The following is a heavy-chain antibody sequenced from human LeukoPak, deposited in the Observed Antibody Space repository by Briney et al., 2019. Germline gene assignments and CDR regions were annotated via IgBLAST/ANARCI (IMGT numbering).Heavy chain of an antibody. V-gene: IGHV1-2*06. CDR3: AREGGDPAWFDI. CDR2: INPNSGGT. Sequence: ASVKVSCKASGYTFTVYYMHWVRQAPGQGLEWMGRINPNSGGTNYAQKFQGRVTMTRDTSISTAYMELSRLRSDDTAVYYCAREGGDPAWFDIWGQGTMVTVSS. D-gene: IGHD3-10*01. J-gene: IGHJ3*02. CDR1: GYTFTVYY.